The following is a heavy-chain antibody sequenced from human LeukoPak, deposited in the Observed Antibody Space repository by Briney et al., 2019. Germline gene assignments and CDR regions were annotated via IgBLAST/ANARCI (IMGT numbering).Heavy chain of an antibody. J-gene: IGHJ4*02. CDR2: ISGSGGST. D-gene: IGHD5-18*01. CDR1: GFTFGSYA. CDR3: AKSPFRHGGRAMVIDY. V-gene: IGHV3-23*01. Sequence: GGSLRLACAASGFTFGSYAMSWVRQAPGKGLEWVSAISGSGGSTYYADSVKGRFTISRDNSKNTLYLQMNSLRAEDTAVYYCAKSPFRHGGRAMVIDYWGQGTLVTVSS.